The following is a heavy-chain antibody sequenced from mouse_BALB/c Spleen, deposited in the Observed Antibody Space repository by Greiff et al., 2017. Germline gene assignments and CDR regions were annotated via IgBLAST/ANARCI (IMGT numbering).Heavy chain of an antibody. CDR3: AREPNYHAWNPYFDY. V-gene: IGHV5-17*02. J-gene: IGHJ2*01. CDR2: ISSGSSTI. D-gene: IGHD1-1*01. CDR1: GFTFSSFG. Sequence: EVHLVESGGGLVQPGGSRKLSCAASGFTFSSFGMHWVRQAPEKGLEWVAYISSGSSTIYYADTVKGRFTISRDNPKNTLFLQMTSLRSEDTAMYYCAREPNYHAWNPYFDYWGQGTTLTVSS.